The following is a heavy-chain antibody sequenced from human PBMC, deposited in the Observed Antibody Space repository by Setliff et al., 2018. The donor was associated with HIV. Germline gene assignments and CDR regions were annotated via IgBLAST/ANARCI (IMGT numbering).Heavy chain of an antibody. D-gene: IGHD1-26*01. CDR2: INTNTGNP. CDR3: TTDKLYGIFDY. Sequence: ASVKVSCKASGYTFTSYAMNWVRQAPGQGLEWMGWINTNTGNPTYAQGFTGRFVFSLDTSVSTAYLQISSLKAEDTAIYYCTTDKLYGIFDYWGQGTLVTVSS. CDR1: GYTFTSYA. J-gene: IGHJ4*02. V-gene: IGHV7-4-1*02.